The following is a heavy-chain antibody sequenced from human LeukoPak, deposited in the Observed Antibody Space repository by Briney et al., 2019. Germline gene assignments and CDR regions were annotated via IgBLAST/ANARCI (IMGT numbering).Heavy chain of an antibody. Sequence: SETLSLTCAVYGGSFSGYYWSWIRQPPGKGLVWVEEINHSGSTNYDPSLKSRVTISVDTSKNQFSLKLSSVTAADTAVYYCARGRVGAGDAFDIWGQGTMVTVSS. CDR3: ARGRVGAGDAFDI. CDR2: INHSGST. D-gene: IGHD1-26*01. J-gene: IGHJ3*02. V-gene: IGHV4-34*01. CDR1: GGSFSGYY.